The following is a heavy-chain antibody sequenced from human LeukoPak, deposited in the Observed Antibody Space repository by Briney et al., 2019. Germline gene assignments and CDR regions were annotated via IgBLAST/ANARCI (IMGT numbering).Heavy chain of an antibody. Sequence: SETLSLTCAVYGGSFSGYYWSWIRQPPGKGLEWIGEINHSGSTNYNPSLKSRVTISVDTSKNQFSLKLSSVTAADTAVYYCARHRVRDPFIWFGELSPIDYWGQGTLVTVSS. J-gene: IGHJ4*02. CDR3: ARHRVRDPFIWFGELSPIDY. D-gene: IGHD3-10*01. V-gene: IGHV4-34*01. CDR2: INHSGST. CDR1: GGSFSGYY.